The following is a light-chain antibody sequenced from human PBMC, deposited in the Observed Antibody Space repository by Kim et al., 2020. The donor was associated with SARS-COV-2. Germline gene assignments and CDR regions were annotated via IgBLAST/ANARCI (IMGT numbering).Light chain of an antibody. CDR3: SSYTSSSTVV. Sequence: GESITIDCTGTSSDVGGYNYVSWYQQHPGKAPKLMIYDVSNRPSGVSNRFSGSKSGNTASLTISGLQAEDEADYYCSSYTSSSTVVFGGGTKLTVL. CDR1: SSDVGGYNY. CDR2: DVS. J-gene: IGLJ2*01. V-gene: IGLV2-14*03.